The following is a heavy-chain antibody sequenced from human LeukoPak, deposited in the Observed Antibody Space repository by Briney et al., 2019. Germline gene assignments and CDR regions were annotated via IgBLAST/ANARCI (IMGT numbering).Heavy chain of an antibody. Sequence: GGSLRLSCAASGFTFSSYWMHWVRHAPGKGLVWVSRINSDGSSTIYADSVKGRFTISRDNAKNKLYLQMNSLRGEDTAVYYCATGQGQGMDVWGQGTTVTVS. CDR3: ATGQGQGMDV. CDR1: GFTFSSYW. D-gene: IGHD1-14*01. J-gene: IGHJ6*02. CDR2: INSDGSST. V-gene: IGHV3-74*01.